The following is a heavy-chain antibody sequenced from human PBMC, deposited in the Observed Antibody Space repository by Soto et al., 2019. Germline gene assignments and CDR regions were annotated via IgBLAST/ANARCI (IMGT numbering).Heavy chain of an antibody. Sequence: PSQTLSLTCAISGDSVSSNSAAWNWIRQSPSRGLEWLGRTYYRSKWYNDYAVSVKSRITINPDTSKNQFSLQLNSVTPEDTAVYYCARTEGYCSSTSCFPNWFDPWGQGTLVTVSS. V-gene: IGHV6-1*01. CDR3: ARTEGYCSSTSCFPNWFDP. CDR1: GDSVSSNSAA. CDR2: TYYRSKWYN. J-gene: IGHJ5*02. D-gene: IGHD2-2*01.